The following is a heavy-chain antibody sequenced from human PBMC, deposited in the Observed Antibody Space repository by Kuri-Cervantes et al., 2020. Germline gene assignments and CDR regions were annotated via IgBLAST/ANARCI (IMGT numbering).Heavy chain of an antibody. CDR3: AKDYLSEQWLVLGGYGMDV. CDR1: GFTFSSYG. D-gene: IGHD6-19*01. Sequence: GESLKISCAASGFTFSSYGITWVRQAPGKGLEWVSGISGSGLNTYYADSVKGRFTISRDNSKNTLYLQMDSLRAEDTAVYYCAKDYLSEQWLVLGGYGMDVWGQGTTVTVSS. V-gene: IGHV3-23*01. CDR2: ISGSGLNT. J-gene: IGHJ6*02.